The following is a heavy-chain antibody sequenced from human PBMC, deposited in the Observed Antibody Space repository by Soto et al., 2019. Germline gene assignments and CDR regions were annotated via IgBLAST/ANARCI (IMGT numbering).Heavy chain of an antibody. CDR2: IRGYNGNI. J-gene: IGHJ5*02. CDR1: GYAFSGYG. V-gene: IGHV1-18*01. CDR3: ARDRVAVPNIEAVPAPMRWVDP. D-gene: IGHD2-2*01. Sequence: QVQLVQSGAEVKTPGASVKVSCKASGYAFSGYGITWVRQAPGRGLEWMGWIRGYNGNINYSQKFQGRVTMTTNTSTNTAYLDLRSLKYDDTAVYYCARDRVAVPNIEAVPAPMRWVDPWGPGNLVTVSS.